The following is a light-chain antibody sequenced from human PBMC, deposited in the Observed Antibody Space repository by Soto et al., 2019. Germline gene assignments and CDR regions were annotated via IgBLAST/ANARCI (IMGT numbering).Light chain of an antibody. Sequence: ATQMTQSPSSMSASVGDRVTIACRASQGIRTELGWYQQKPGEAPKLLNYAASILQSGVPSRFSGSGSGTDFTLTISSLQPEDFATYYCLQDYDYPRTFGQGTKVEMK. CDR1: QGIRTE. V-gene: IGKV1-6*01. CDR2: AAS. J-gene: IGKJ1*01. CDR3: LQDYDYPRT.